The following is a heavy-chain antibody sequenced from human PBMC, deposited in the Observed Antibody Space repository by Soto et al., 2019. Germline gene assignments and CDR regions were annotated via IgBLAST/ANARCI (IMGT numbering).Heavy chain of an antibody. CDR2: IYHSGST. CDR3: ARTAQNYYDSSGYYHPGYYYYGMDV. V-gene: IGHV4-30-2*01. CDR1: GGSISSGGYS. Sequence: QLQLQESGSGLVKPSQTLSLTCAVSGGSISSGGYSWSWIRQPPGKGLESIGYIYHSGSTYYNPSLKSRDTISVDRSKIQLSLKLSSVTAADTAVYYCARTAQNYYDSSGYYHPGYYYYGMDVWGQGTTVTVSS. J-gene: IGHJ6*02. D-gene: IGHD3-22*01.